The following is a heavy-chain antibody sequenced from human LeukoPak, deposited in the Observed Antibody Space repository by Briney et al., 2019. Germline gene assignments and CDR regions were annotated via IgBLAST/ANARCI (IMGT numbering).Heavy chain of an antibody. D-gene: IGHD3-3*01. V-gene: IGHV4-59*08. CDR3: ARASVLRFLEWLPAFDY. J-gene: IGHJ4*02. CDR1: GGSISSYY. CDR2: IYYSGST. Sequence: SETLSLTCTVSGGSISSYYWSWIRQPPGKGLEWIGYIYYSGSTNYNPSLKSRVTISVDTSKNQFSLKLSSVTAADTAVYYCARASVLRFLEWLPAFDYWGQGTLVTVSS.